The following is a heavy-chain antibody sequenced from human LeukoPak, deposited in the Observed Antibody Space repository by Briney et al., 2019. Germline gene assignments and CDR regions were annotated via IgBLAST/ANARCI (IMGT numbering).Heavy chain of an antibody. V-gene: IGHV1-2*02. CDR1: GYTFTGYY. D-gene: IGHD5-18*01. CDR3: ARVRYSYGLYYFDY. J-gene: IGHJ4*02. CDR2: INPNSGGT. Sequence: ASVTVSCKASGYTFTGYYMHWVRQAPGQGLEWMGWINPNSGGTNYAQKFQGRVTMTRDTSISTAYMELSRLRSDDTAVYYCARVRYSYGLYYFDYWGQGTLVTVSS.